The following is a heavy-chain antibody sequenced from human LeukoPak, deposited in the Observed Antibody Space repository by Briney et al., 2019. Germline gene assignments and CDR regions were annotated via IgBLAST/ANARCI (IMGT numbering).Heavy chain of an antibody. J-gene: IGHJ3*02. V-gene: IGHV6-1*01. D-gene: IGHD5-12*01. CDR2: TYYRSKWYN. CDR1: GYSVSSNSAA. Sequence: SQTLSLTCAISGYSVSSNSAAWKWIRQSPSRGLEWLGRTYYRSKWYNDYAVSVKSRITINPDTSKNQFSLHLNSVTPEDTAVYYCARVQWLDNDAFDIWGQGTMVTVSS. CDR3: ARVQWLDNDAFDI.